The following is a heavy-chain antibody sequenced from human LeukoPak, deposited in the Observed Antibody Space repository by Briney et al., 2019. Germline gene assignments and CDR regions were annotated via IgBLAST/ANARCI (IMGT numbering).Heavy chain of an antibody. Sequence: GGSLRLSCAASGFTFSSYSMSWIRQAPGKGLEWVSYISSSGSTIYYADSVKGRFTISRDNDKNSLYLQMNSLRAEDTAVYYCARSDLDYYDSSGYSFWGQGTLVTVSS. CDR3: ARSDLDYYDSSGYSF. J-gene: IGHJ4*02. V-gene: IGHV3-48*04. CDR2: ISSSGSTI. CDR1: GFTFSSYS. D-gene: IGHD3-22*01.